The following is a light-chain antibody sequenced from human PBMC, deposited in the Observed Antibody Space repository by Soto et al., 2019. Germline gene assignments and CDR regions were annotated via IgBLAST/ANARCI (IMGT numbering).Light chain of an antibody. CDR2: EAS. J-gene: IGKJ2*01. V-gene: IGKV1-33*01. CDR3: QHYDNLPRYT. CDR1: QDISNS. Sequence: DIQMTQSPSSLSTSVGERDTITCQASQDISNSLNWYQQKPGKAPNLLIYEASKLQTGVPSRFSGGGSGTHFTFTISNLQPEDISTYYCQHYDNLPRYTFGLGTKLEIK.